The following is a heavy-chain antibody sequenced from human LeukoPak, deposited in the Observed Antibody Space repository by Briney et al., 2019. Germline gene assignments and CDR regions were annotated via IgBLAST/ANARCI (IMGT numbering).Heavy chain of an antibody. J-gene: IGHJ5*02. Sequence: ASVKVSCKASGYTFTAYYMHWVRQAPGQGLEWMGWITPNSGGTKYAQRFQGRVTMTRDTSISTASMELSGLRSDDTAVYYCARGFRLSAIEDWFDPWGQGTLVTVSS. CDR3: ARGFRLSAIEDWFDP. CDR1: GYTFTAYY. D-gene: IGHD2-2*02. V-gene: IGHV1-2*02. CDR2: ITPNSGGT.